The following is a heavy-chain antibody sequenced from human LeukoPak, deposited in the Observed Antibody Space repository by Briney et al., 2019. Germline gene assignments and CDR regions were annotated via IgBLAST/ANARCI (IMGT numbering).Heavy chain of an antibody. CDR2: IYHSGGT. Sequence: SETLSLTCTVSGGSISSGGYYWSWIRQPPGKGLEWIGYIYHSGGTYYNPSLKSRVTISVDRSKNQFSLKLSSVTAADTAVYYCTKGSSSGNYRDHWGQGTLVTVSS. V-gene: IGHV4-30-2*01. CDR1: GGSISSGGYY. D-gene: IGHD3-10*01. CDR3: TKGSSSGNYRDH. J-gene: IGHJ4*02.